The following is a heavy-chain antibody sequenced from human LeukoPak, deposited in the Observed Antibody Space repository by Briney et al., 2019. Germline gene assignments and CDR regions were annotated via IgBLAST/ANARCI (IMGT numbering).Heavy chain of an antibody. CDR2: IYYSGST. Sequence: SETLSLTCTVSGGSISSSSYYWGWIRQPPGKGLEWIGSIYYSGSTYYNPSLKSRVTISVDTSKNQFSLKLSSVTAADTAVYYCARELGWLVRAFDIWGQGTMVTVSS. D-gene: IGHD6-19*01. V-gene: IGHV4-39*07. CDR3: ARELGWLVRAFDI. J-gene: IGHJ3*02. CDR1: GGSISSSSYY.